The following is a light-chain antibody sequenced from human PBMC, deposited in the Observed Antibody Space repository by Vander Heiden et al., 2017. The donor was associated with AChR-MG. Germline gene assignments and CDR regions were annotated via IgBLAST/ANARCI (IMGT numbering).Light chain of an antibody. Sequence: EFVLTQSPGTLSLSPGERATLSCWASQSVTNNYLAWYQQKPGQAPRLLIFGSSTRATGIPDRFSGRGSGTDFTLTISRLEPEDFAVYYCQQEVASPITFGGGTKVEI. J-gene: IGKJ4*01. CDR3: QQEVASPIT. CDR1: QSVTNNY. CDR2: GSS. V-gene: IGKV3-20*01.